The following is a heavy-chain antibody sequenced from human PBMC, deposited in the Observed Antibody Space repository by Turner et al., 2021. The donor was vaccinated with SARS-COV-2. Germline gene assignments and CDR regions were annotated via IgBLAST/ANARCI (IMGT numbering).Heavy chain of an antibody. Sequence: EVQLVEAGGGLVHPRGSLSRPRPASGFTVSSNNMNWVRQAPGEGLEWVSVIESGGSKYYADAVKSRFTITRDNSKNTLYLQMNSLSAEDTALYYCARDLGGTSSRGGCFDYWGQGTLVTVSS. CDR3: ARDLGGTSSRGGCFDY. CDR2: IESGGSK. D-gene: IGHD2-2*01. CDR1: GFTVSSNN. J-gene: IGHJ4*02. V-gene: IGHV3-66*02.